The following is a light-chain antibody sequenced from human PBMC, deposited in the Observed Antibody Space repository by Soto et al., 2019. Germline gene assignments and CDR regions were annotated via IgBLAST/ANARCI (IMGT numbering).Light chain of an antibody. CDR2: EVR. Sequence: QSVLTQPASVSGSAGQSITISCSGTIRDDGAYNLVSWYQQHPGTAPKLIIYEVRNRPSRISSRFSGSRSGNTASLTISGLQSEDEGDYYCSAYTARSTLVFGGGTKLTVL. V-gene: IGLV2-14*01. CDR1: IRDDGAYNL. CDR3: SAYTARSTLV. J-gene: IGLJ3*02.